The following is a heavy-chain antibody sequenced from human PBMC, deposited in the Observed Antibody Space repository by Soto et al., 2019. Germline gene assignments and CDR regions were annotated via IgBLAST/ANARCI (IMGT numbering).Heavy chain of an antibody. J-gene: IGHJ4*02. CDR3: ATRHYHNLDDY. D-gene: IGHD4-4*01. V-gene: IGHV3-53*01. CDR2: FYSADTT. CDR1: GFTVSSTY. Sequence: EVQLVESGGGLIQPGGSLRLSCAASGFTVSSTYMSWVRQAPGRRLEWVAVFYSADTTFYANFAKGRFTISRDNSKNTLYLGMSSLRVEDTGVYYCATRHYHNLDDYWGQGTLVTVSS.